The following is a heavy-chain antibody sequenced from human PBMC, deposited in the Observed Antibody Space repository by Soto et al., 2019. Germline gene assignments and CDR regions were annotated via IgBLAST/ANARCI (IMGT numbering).Heavy chain of an antibody. J-gene: IGHJ4*02. CDR1: GGSMNSGNW. CDR3: ARNMAREVTLDY. CDR2: LYHTGST. V-gene: IGHV4-4*02. Sequence: QVQLQESGPGLVKPSETLSLTCAISGGSMNSGNWWSWVRQPPGKGLEWIGELYHTGSTNYNPSLKRRVTISVDKSKNQFSLNMTSVTAADTAVYYCARNMAREVTLDYWGQGSLVTVSS. D-gene: IGHD3-10*01.